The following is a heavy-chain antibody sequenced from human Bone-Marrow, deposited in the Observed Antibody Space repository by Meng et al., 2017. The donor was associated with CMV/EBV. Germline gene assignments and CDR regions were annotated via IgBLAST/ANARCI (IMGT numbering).Heavy chain of an antibody. CDR2: INSDGSST. D-gene: IGHD2-2*01. V-gene: IGHV3-74*01. CDR3: ARGGYCSSISCYAGAGDYYGMDV. CDR1: GFTFSSYW. Sequence: GGSLRLSCAASGFTFSSYWMHWVRQAPGKGLVWVSRINSDGSSTSYADSVKGRFTISRDNAKNTLYLQMNSLRAEDTALYYCARGGYCSSISCYAGAGDYYGMDVWGQGTTVTVSS. J-gene: IGHJ6*02.